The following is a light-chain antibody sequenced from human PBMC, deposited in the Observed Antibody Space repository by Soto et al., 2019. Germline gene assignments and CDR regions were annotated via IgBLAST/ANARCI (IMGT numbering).Light chain of an antibody. J-gene: IGKJ4*01. Sequence: ESVLTQSPGTLSLSPGERATLSCRASQSVSSSYLAWYQQKPGQAPRLFIYGASRRATGIPDRFSGSGSGSDFTLTISRLQPEDFAVYYCQQYGSSVTFGGGTKVEIK. CDR1: QSVSSSY. CDR3: QQYGSSVT. V-gene: IGKV3-20*01. CDR2: GAS.